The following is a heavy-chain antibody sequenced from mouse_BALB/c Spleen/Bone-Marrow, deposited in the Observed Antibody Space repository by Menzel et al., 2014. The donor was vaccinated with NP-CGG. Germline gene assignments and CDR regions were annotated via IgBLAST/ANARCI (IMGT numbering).Heavy chain of an antibody. V-gene: IGHV3-1*02. Sequence: EVKLVESGPVLVKPSQSLSLTCTVTAYSITSGYGWHWIRQFPGNKLEWTGYIHYSGSTHYNPSLKSRISITRDTSKNQFFLQLNSVTTEDTATYHCAREARTTARFAYWGQGTLVTVSA. CDR2: IHYSGST. CDR3: AREARTTARFAY. CDR1: AYSITSGYG. J-gene: IGHJ3*01. D-gene: IGHD1-2*01.